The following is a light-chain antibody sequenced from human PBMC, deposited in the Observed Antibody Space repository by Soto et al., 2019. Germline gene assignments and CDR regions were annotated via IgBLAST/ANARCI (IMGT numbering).Light chain of an antibody. J-gene: IGLJ2*01. CDR2: DTH. V-gene: IGLV1-51*01. Sequence: QSVLTQPPSVSAAPGQKVTISCSGSSSNIENNYVSWYQQLPGTAPKLLIYDTHKRPSRIPDRFSGSRSCTSATLGITGLQTGDEADYYCGTWDSSLSSVVFGGGTKLTVL. CDR1: SSNIENNY. CDR3: GTWDSSLSSVV.